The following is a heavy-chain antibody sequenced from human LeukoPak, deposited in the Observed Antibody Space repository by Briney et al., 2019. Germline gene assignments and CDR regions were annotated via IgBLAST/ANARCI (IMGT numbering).Heavy chain of an antibody. Sequence: KSGGSLRLSCAASGFTFSSFAMNWVRQPPGKGLEWIGEVHLNGATNYNPSVEGRVTMSIDKSKNHLSLEVISVTAADTAMYYCTRESGAFSPFGFWGQGTLVTVSS. CDR3: TRESGAFSPFGF. V-gene: IGHV4-4*02. CDR1: GFTFSSFAM. CDR2: VHLNGAT. D-gene: IGHD1-26*01. J-gene: IGHJ4*02.